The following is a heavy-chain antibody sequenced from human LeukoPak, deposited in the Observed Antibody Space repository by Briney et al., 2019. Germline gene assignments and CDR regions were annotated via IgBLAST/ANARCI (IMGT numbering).Heavy chain of an antibody. CDR2: MHHDGSA. CDR1: GGSITTRNF. V-gene: IGHV4-4*02. CDR3: AREGLGETYFEY. J-gene: IGHJ4*02. D-gene: IGHD3-10*01. Sequence: SETLSLTCAVSGGSITTRNFWSWVRQPPGKGLEWIAEMHHDGSANYNPSLKSRVSMSVDKSKNHFSLRLTSVTAAGTAVYYCAREGLGETYFEYWGRGILVTASS.